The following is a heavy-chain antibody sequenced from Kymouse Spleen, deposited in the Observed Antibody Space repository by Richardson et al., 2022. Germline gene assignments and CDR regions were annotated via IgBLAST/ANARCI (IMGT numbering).Heavy chain of an antibody. V-gene: IGHV3-30*18. J-gene: IGHJ3*02. D-gene: IGHD4-17*01. CDR2: ISYDGSNK. CDR1: GFTFSSYG. CDR3: AKDRSYGDYNDAFDI. Sequence: QVQLVESGGGVVQPGRSLRLSCAASGFTFSSYGMHWVRQAPGKGLEWVAVISYDGSNKYYADSVKGRFTISRDNSKNTLYLQMNSLRAEDTAVYYCAKDRSYGDYNDAFDIWGQGTMVTVSS.